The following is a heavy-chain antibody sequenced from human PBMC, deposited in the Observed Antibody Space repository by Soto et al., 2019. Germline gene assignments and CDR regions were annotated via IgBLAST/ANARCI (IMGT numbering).Heavy chain of an antibody. V-gene: IGHV4-59*01. CDR1: GGTISSYY. Sequence: ETLSLTCTVSGGTISSYYWSWIRQPPGKGLEWIGYIYYSGSTNYNPSLKSRVTISVDTSKNQFSLKLSSVTAADTAVYYCARGRGGWFINQLLNAFDIWGQGTMVTVSS. D-gene: IGHD2-2*01. J-gene: IGHJ3*02. CDR3: ARGRGGWFINQLLNAFDI. CDR2: IYYSGST.